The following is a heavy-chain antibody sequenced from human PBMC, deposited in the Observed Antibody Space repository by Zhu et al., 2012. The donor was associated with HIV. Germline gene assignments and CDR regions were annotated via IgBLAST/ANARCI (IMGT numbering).Heavy chain of an antibody. CDR2: MYSSGST. CDR1: GGSMSNHY. Sequence: QVQLQESGPGLVKPSETLSLTCTVSGGSMSNHYWNWIRQPPGKGLQWTGYMYSSGSTKYNFSLKSRVAISLDTSNNQFSLTLSSVTTADTAVYYCARSVKGQLVFDSWGQGALVTVSS. V-gene: IGHV4-59*11. CDR3: ARSVKGQLVFDS. D-gene: IGHD1-1*01. J-gene: IGHJ4*02.